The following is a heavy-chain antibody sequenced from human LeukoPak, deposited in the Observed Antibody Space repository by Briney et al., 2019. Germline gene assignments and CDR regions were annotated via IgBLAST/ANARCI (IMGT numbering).Heavy chain of an antibody. Sequence: PSETLSLTCAVYGGSFSGYYWSWIRQPPGKGLEWIGEINHSGSTNYNPSLKSRVTISVDTSKNQFSLKLSSVTAADTAVYYCARGRPGEAVEQQLVPGGDSYFDYWGQGTLVTVSS. D-gene: IGHD6-13*01. CDR3: ARGRPGEAVEQQLVPGGDSYFDY. CDR2: INHSGST. J-gene: IGHJ4*02. CDR1: GGSFSGYY. V-gene: IGHV4-34*01.